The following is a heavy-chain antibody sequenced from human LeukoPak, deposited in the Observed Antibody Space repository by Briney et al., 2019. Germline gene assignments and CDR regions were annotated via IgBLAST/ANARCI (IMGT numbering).Heavy chain of an antibody. CDR3: ARGSSIAARPPGRGY. CDR1: GFTFSSYG. J-gene: IGHJ4*02. Sequence: GRSLRLSCAASGFTFSSYGMHWVRQAPGKGLEWVAVIWYDGSNKYYADSVKGRFTISRDNSKNTLYLQMNSLRAEDTAVYYCARGSSIAARPPGRGYWGQGTLVTVSS. V-gene: IGHV3-33*01. D-gene: IGHD6-6*01. CDR2: IWYDGSNK.